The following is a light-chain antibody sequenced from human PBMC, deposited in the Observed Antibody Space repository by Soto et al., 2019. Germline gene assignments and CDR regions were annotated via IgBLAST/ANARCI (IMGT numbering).Light chain of an antibody. CDR2: AAS. CDR3: QHYHSYPLT. J-gene: IGKJ4*01. CDR1: QSISGY. V-gene: IGKV1-39*01. Sequence: DIQMTQSPSSLSASVGDRVTITCRASQSISGYLNWFQQKPGKAPKLLIYAASNLQSGVPSRFSGSGSGTEFTLTISSLQPDDFATYYCQHYHSYPLTFGGGTKVDIK.